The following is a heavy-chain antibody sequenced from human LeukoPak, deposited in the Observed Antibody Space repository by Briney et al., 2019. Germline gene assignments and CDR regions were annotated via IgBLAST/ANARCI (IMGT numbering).Heavy chain of an antibody. J-gene: IGHJ4*02. Sequence: GGSLRLSCAASGFTFSSYGMHWVRQAPGKGLEWVAVIWYDGSNKYYADSVKGRFTISRDNSENTLYLQMNSLRAEDTAVYYCAKVRCSWNEGGEFDYWGQGTLVTVSS. CDR2: IWYDGSNK. CDR3: AKVRCSWNEGGEFDY. CDR1: GFTFSSYG. D-gene: IGHD1-1*01. V-gene: IGHV3-33*06.